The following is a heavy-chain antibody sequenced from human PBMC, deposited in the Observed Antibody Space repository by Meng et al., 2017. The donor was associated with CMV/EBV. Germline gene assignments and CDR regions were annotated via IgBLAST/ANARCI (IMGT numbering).Heavy chain of an antibody. J-gene: IGHJ6*02. CDR2: ISSSSSYI. CDR1: GFTFSSYS. CDR3: ASFGYLVGGYGMGV. Sequence: GESLKISCAASGFTFSSYSMNWVRQAPGKGLEWVSSISSSSSYIYYADSVKGRFTISRDNAKNSLYLQMNSLRAEDTAVYYCASFGYLVGGYGMGVWGQGTTVTVSS. D-gene: IGHD3-16*01. V-gene: IGHV3-21*01.